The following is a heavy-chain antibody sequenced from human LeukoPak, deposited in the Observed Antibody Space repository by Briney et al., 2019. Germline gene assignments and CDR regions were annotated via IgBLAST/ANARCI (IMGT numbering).Heavy chain of an antibody. Sequence: ASVKVSCKASGYTFTGYYMHWVRQAPGQGLEWMGWINPNSGGTNYAQKFQGWVTMTRDTSISTAYMELSRLRSDDTAVYYCARGITGTTYYGMGVWGQGTTVTVSS. CDR3: ARGITGTTYYGMGV. CDR2: INPNSGGT. D-gene: IGHD1-7*01. CDR1: GYTFTGYY. V-gene: IGHV1-2*04. J-gene: IGHJ6*02.